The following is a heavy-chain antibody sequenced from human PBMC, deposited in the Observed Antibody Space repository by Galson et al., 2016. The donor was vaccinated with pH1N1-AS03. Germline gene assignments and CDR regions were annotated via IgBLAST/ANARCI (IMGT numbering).Heavy chain of an antibody. D-gene: IGHD4-23*01. CDR2: IKQDGSVE. CDR1: GFIFSSYW. Sequence: SLRLSCAASGFIFSSYWMTWVRQAPGKGLEWVANIKQDGSVEYYVASVKGRFTISRDNAKNSLYLQMNSLRDEDTAVYYCARAVGGGDSFWGQGTLVTVSA. V-gene: IGHV3-7*01. CDR3: ARAVGGGDSF. J-gene: IGHJ4*02.